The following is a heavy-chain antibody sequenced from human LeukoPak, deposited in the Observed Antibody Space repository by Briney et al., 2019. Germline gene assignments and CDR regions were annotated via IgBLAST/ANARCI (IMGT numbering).Heavy chain of an antibody. V-gene: IGHV3-7*01. J-gene: IGHJ6*02. CDR1: GFTFSSYW. CDR2: IKQDGSEK. Sequence: GSLRLSCAASGFTFSSYWMSWVRQAPGKGLEWVANIKQDGSEKYYVDSVKGRFTISRDNAKNSLYLQMNSLRAEDTAVYYCARVSSGWYDYYGMDVWGQGTTVTVSS. D-gene: IGHD6-19*01. CDR3: ARVSSGWYDYYGMDV.